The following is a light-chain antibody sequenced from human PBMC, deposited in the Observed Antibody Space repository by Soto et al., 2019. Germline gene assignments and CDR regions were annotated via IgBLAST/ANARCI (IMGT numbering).Light chain of an antibody. Sequence: QSALTQPASVSGSPGQSITISCTGTSSDVGAYNYVSWYQQHPGEAPRLMIYDVSYRPSGVSNRFSGSKSGNAASLTISGLRAEDEAEYYCSSYASISYVIFGGVTKVTVL. V-gene: IGLV2-14*01. CDR1: SSDVGAYNY. CDR3: SSYASISYVI. J-gene: IGLJ2*01. CDR2: DVS.